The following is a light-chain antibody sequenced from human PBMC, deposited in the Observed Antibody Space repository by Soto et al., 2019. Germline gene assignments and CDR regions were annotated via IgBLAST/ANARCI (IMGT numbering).Light chain of an antibody. J-gene: IGKJ1*01. Sequence: EIVLTQSPGTLSLSPGERATLSCRASQSVSRSYLAWYQQKPGQAPRLLIYAASSRATGIPDRFSGGGSGTDFTLAISRLEPEDFAVYYCQQYDRSWTFGQGTKVDIK. CDR2: AAS. V-gene: IGKV3-20*01. CDR1: QSVSRSY. CDR3: QQYDRSWT.